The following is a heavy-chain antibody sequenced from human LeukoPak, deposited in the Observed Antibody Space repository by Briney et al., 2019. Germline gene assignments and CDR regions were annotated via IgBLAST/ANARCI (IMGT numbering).Heavy chain of an antibody. D-gene: IGHD4-11*01. CDR2: TYYRSKWHN. J-gene: IGHJ4*02. CDR3: AGTTDYSSFLAY. Sequence: SQTLSLTCAVSGDSVSSNSAVWNWIRQSPSRGLEWLGRTYYRSKWHNEYAESVKSRISINSDTSKNQFSLQLNSVTPEDTAEYYCAGTTDYSSFLAYWGQGTLVTVSS. CDR1: GDSVSSNSAV. V-gene: IGHV6-1*01.